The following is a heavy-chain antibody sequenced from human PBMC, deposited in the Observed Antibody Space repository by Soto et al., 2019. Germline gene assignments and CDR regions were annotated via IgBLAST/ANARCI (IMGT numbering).Heavy chain of an antibody. CDR3: ARAGRSGYFYYYYGMDV. V-gene: IGHV5-51*01. J-gene: IGHJ6*02. D-gene: IGHD3-3*01. CDR1: GYSFTSYW. CDR2: IYPGDSDT. Sequence: GESLKISCQGSGYSFTSYWIGWVRQMPGKGLEWMGIIYPGDSDTRYSPSFQGQVTISADKSISTAYLQWSSLKASGTAMYYCARAGRSGYFYYYYGMDVWGQGTTVTVSS.